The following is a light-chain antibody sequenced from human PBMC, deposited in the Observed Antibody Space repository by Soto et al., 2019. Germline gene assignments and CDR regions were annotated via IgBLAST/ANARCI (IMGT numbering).Light chain of an antibody. CDR2: DAS. CDR1: RGISSN. V-gene: IGKV3-15*01. CDR3: HRYNNWPPWA. Sequence: IVMTRSRATLSVSRGARATLSCRASRGISSNLAWYQQKPGQAPRLLIYDASTRATGIPARFSGSGSGTEFTLTICSLQSEDFAVYYCHRYNNWPPWALGQGTKVDIK. J-gene: IGKJ1*01.